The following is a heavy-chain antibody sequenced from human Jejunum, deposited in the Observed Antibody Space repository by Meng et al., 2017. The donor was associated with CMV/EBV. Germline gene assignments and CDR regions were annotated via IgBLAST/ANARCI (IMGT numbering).Heavy chain of an antibody. CDR3: ATGVADFEY. CDR1: GYTFTSYD. CDR2: MNPNRGTT. Sequence: VALVRAGDEVRKPGASVQVSCKASGYTFTSYDINWVRQGTGQGLEWMGWMNPNRGTTGYAQKFQGRVTMARNISKSTAYMDLSSLRSEDTAVYYCATGVADFEYWGQGTLVTVSS. D-gene: IGHD6-19*01. J-gene: IGHJ4*02. V-gene: IGHV1-8*01.